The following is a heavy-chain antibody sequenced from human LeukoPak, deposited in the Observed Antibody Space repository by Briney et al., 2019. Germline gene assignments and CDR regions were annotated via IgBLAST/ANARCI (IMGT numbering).Heavy chain of an antibody. V-gene: IGHV1-69*05. CDR2: IIPIFGTA. J-gene: IGHJ4*02. D-gene: IGHD6-13*01. CDR3: FALSSRKIKSSFDY. CDR1: GGTFSSYA. Sequence: SVKVSCKASGGTFSSYAISWVRQAPGQGLEWMGGIIPIFGTANYAQKFQGRVTITTDESTSTAYMELSSLRSEDTAVYYCFALSSRKIKSSFDYWGQGTLVTVSS.